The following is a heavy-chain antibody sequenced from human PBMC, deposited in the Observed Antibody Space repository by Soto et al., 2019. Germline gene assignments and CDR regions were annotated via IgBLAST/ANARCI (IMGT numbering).Heavy chain of an antibody. V-gene: IGHV3-23*01. CDR3: AKGDYGDYAGHGMDV. Sequence: EVQLLESGGGLVQPGGSLRLSCAASGFTFSSYAMSWVRQAPGKGLEWVSAISGSGGSTYYADSVKGRFTISRNNSKNALYLQMNSLRAEDTAVYYCAKGDYGDYAGHGMDVWGQGTTVTVSS. CDR2: ISGSGGST. CDR1: GFTFSSYA. D-gene: IGHD4-17*01. J-gene: IGHJ6*02.